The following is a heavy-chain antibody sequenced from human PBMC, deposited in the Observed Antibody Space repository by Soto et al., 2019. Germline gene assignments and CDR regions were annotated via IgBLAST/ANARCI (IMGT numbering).Heavy chain of an antibody. Sequence: GASVKVSCKASGGTFSSYAISWVRQAPGQGLEWMGGIIPIFGTADYAQKFQGRVTITADESTSTAYMELSSLRSEDTAMYYCAGGGVRGVITRTRDYYGMDFWGQGTTVTVSS. CDR2: IIPIFGTA. CDR3: AGGGVRGVITRTRDYYGMDF. V-gene: IGHV1-69*13. D-gene: IGHD3-10*01. J-gene: IGHJ6*02. CDR1: GGTFSSYA.